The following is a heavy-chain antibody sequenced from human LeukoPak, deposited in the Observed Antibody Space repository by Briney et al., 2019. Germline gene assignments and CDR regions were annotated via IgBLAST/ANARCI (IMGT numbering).Heavy chain of an antibody. J-gene: IGHJ4*02. CDR2: ISWNSGSI. Sequence: HPGRSLRLSCAASGFTFDDYAMHWVRQAPGKGLEWVSGISWNSGSIGYADSVKGRFTISRDNAKNSLYLQMNSLRAEDTALYYCAKWGRRNPNDYWGQGTLVTVSS. D-gene: IGHD3-16*01. CDR1: GFTFDDYA. CDR3: AKWGRRNPNDY. V-gene: IGHV3-9*01.